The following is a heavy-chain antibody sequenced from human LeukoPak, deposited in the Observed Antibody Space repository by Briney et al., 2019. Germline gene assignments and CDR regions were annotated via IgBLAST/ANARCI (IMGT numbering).Heavy chain of an antibody. D-gene: IGHD1-26*01. CDR1: GYTFTSYD. CDR3: ARGMGARLYYYYMDV. CDR2: MNPNSGNT. V-gene: IGHV1-8*01. Sequence: ASVKVSCKAPGYTFTSYDINWVRQATGQGLEWMGWMNPNSGNTGYAQKFQGRVTMTRNTSISTAYMELSSLRSEDTAVYYCARGMGARLYYYYMDVWGKGTTVTVSS. J-gene: IGHJ6*03.